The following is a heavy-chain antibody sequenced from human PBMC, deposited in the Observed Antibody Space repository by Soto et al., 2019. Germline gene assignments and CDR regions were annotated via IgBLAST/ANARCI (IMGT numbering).Heavy chain of an antibody. J-gene: IGHJ5*02. CDR2: IYPTNSDV. CDR1: GYSFSNYW. CDR3: VRRMFYSPEFDP. D-gene: IGHD2-15*01. V-gene: IGHV5-51*01. Sequence: PGESLKISCKASGYSFSNYWIGWVRQMPGQGPEWMGIIYPTNSDVVNNPSLQGRVTLSVDKSINTVYLQWSSLKASDTAIYYCVRRMFYSPEFDPWGQGTQVTVSS.